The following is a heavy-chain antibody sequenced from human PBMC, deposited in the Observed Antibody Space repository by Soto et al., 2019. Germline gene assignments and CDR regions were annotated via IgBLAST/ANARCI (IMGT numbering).Heavy chain of an antibody. V-gene: IGHV3-23*01. CDR1: GFTFSSYA. J-gene: IGHJ4*02. CDR3: AIFGSDYYDSSGSPFDY. CDR2: ISGSGGST. D-gene: IGHD3-22*01. Sequence: QTGGSLRLSCAASGFTFSSYAMSWVRQAPGKGLEWVSAISGSGGSTYYADSVKGRFTISRDNSRNTLYLQMNSLRAEDTAVYYCAIFGSDYYDSSGSPFDYWGQGTLVTVSS.